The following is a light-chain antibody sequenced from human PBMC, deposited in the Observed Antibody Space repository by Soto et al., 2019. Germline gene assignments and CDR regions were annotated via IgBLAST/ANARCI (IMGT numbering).Light chain of an antibody. V-gene: IGLV1-44*01. CDR3: AAWDESLNGFYV. CDR1: NSNIGSHT. CDR2: SNN. J-gene: IGLJ1*01. Sequence: QSVLTQPPSASGTPGQRVTMSCSGGNSNIGSHTVNWYRHLPGTAPTLLIFSNNQRPSGVPARFSGSKSGTSASLAISGLQSGDEGDYYCAAWDESLNGFYVFGTGTKVTVL.